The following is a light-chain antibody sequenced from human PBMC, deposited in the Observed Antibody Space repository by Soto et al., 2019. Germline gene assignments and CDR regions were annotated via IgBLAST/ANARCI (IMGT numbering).Light chain of an antibody. CDR1: QRLNSVY. V-gene: IGKV3-20*01. CDR2: GAS. Sequence: EIVLTQSPGTLSLSPGERATPSCRAIQRLNSVYLAWYQQRPGQPPRHLIYGASNRATGIPDRFSGSGSGTDFTLIINRLEPEDVAIYYCQQYGGSPRITFGQGTRLEIK. CDR3: QQYGGSPRIT. J-gene: IGKJ5*01.